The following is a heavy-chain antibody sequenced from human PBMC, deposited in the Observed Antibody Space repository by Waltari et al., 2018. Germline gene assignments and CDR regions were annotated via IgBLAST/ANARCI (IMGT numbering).Heavy chain of an antibody. CDR3: AREDILVWFRESFGWFDP. CDR1: GFIFGSYG. Sequence: QVQLVESGGGVVQPGRSLRLSCAASGFIFGSYGMHWVRQAPGEGLEWVAVVSHDGSKKYYADSVRGRFTVSRDNSKDTLYLHMNSLRAEDTAVYYCAREDILVWFRESFGWFDPWGQGTLVTVSS. V-gene: IGHV3-30-3*01. CDR2: VSHDGSKK. J-gene: IGHJ5*02. D-gene: IGHD3-10*01.